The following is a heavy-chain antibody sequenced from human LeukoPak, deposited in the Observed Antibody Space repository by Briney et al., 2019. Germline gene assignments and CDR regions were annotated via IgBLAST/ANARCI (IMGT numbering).Heavy chain of an antibody. D-gene: IGHD6-19*01. Sequence: ASVKVSCKASGYTFTSYGITWVRQAPGQGLEWMGWISAYNGNTNYAQKFQGRVTMTTDTSTSTAYMELRSLRSDDTAFYYCARTGSGWPAYFDFWGQGTLVTVSS. CDR3: ARTGSGWPAYFDF. V-gene: IGHV1-18*01. CDR2: ISAYNGNT. J-gene: IGHJ4*02. CDR1: GYTFTSYG.